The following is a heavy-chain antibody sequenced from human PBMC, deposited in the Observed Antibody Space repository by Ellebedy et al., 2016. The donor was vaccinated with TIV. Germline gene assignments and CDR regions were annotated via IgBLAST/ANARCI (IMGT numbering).Heavy chain of an antibody. CDR3: ARESVRYFDWDY. CDR2: INTDGSST. Sequence: HTGGSLRLSCVASGFTLSGYWMHWVRQVPGKGLVWLARINTDGSSTSYADSVEGRFTISRDNAKKTLYLEMSGLSSDDTAVYYCARESVRYFDWDYWGQGTLVAV. D-gene: IGHD3-9*01. J-gene: IGHJ4*02. V-gene: IGHV3-74*01. CDR1: GFTLSGYW.